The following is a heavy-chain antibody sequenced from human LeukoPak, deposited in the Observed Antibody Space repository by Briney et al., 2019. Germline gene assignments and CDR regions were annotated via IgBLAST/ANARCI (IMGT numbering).Heavy chain of an antibody. Sequence: SETLSLTCTVSGGSISSHYWSWIRQPPGKGLEWIGYIYYSGSTNYNPYLKSRVTISVDTSKNQFSLKLSSVTAADTAVYYCARDSLIAARSFDYWGQGTLVTVSS. CDR3: ARDSLIAARSFDY. J-gene: IGHJ4*02. D-gene: IGHD6-6*01. CDR2: IYYSGST. CDR1: GGSISSHY. V-gene: IGHV4-59*11.